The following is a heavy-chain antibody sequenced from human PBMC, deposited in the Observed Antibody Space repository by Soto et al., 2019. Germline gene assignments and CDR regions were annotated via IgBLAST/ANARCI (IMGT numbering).Heavy chain of an antibody. CDR1: GGSISSGGYY. J-gene: IGHJ6*02. D-gene: IGHD2-2*01. Sequence: SETLSLTCTVSGGSISSGGYYWSWIRQHPGKGLEWIGYIYYSGSTYYNPSLKSRVTISVDTSKNQFSLKLSSVTAADTAVYYCARDCSGTSCSRSYYYYYGMDVWGQGTTVTVSS. CDR3: ARDCSGTSCSRSYYYYYGMDV. CDR2: IYYSGST. V-gene: IGHV4-31*03.